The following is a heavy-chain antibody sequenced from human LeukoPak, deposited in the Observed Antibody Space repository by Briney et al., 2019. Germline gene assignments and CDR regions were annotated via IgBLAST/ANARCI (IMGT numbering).Heavy chain of an antibody. D-gene: IGHD3-10*01. CDR1: GGTFSSYA. V-gene: IGHV1-69*05. J-gene: IGHJ4*02. CDR3: ARARYGSGTFDY. Sequence: SAKVSCKASGGTFSSYAISWVRQAPGQGLEWMGGIIPIFGTANYAQKFQGRVTITTDESTSTAYMELSSLRSEDTVVYYCARARYGSGTFDYWGQGTLVTVSS. CDR2: IIPIFGTA.